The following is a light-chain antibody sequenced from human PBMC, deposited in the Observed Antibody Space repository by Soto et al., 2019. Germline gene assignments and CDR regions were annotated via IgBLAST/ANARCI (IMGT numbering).Light chain of an antibody. V-gene: IGLV2-11*01. J-gene: IGLJ1*01. CDR1: SSDVGAYNY. Sequence: QSVLTQPRSVSGSPGQSVTISCTGTSSDVGAYNYVSWYQHHPGKAPKFMIYDVSKRPSGVPDRFSGSKSGNTASLTISGLLAEDEADYYCCSYAGSYTGVFGTGTKVTVL. CDR2: DVS. CDR3: CSYAGSYTGV.